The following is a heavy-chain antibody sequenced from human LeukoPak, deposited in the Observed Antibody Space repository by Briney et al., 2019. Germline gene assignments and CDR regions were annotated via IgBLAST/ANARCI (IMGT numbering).Heavy chain of an antibody. D-gene: IGHD3-16*01. CDR1: GFTFTDHP. J-gene: IGHJ4*02. V-gene: IGHV3-69-1*01. Sequence: GGPLRLSCVASGFTFTDHPMNWVRQAPGKGLEWISYIGGDGIAFYADSVKGRFTASKDDARKSMYLQMNSLRVEDTAVYYCAKDRANWAIDDWGQGTQVTVSS. CDR2: IGGDGIA. CDR3: AKDRANWAIDD.